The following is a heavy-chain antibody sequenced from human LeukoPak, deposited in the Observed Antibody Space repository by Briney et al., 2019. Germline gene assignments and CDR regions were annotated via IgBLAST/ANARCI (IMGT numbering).Heavy chain of an antibody. D-gene: IGHD5-12*01. V-gene: IGHV4-34*01. CDR1: GGSFSGYY. J-gene: IGHJ4*02. CDR2: INHSGST. Sequence: KPSETLSLTCAVYGGSFSGYYWSWIRQPPGKGLEWIGEINHSGSTNYNPSLKSRVTISVDTSKNQFSLKLSSVTAADTAVYYCARGREDGYNLNFDYWGQGTLVTVSS. CDR3: ARGREDGYNLNFDY.